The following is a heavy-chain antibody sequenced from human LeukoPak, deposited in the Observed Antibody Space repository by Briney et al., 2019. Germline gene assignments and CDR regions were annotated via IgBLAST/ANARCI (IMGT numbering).Heavy chain of an antibody. CDR2: ITGDGGTT. CDR1: GFTFSSYW. CDR3: ARDHSAEQHYYDSSAYYPDY. V-gene: IGHV3-74*01. Sequence: PGGSLRLSCAASGFTFSSYWMHWVRQAPGRGLVWVSRITGDGGTTDYADSVKGRFTISRDNAKNTLYLEMNNLRAEDTAVYYCARDHSAEQHYYDSSAYYPDYWGQGTLVTVSS. J-gene: IGHJ4*02. D-gene: IGHD3-22*01.